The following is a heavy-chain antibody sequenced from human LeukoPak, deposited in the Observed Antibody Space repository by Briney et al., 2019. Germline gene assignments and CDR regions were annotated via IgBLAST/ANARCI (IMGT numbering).Heavy chain of an antibody. CDR1: GGSFSGYY. D-gene: IGHD2-15*01. CDR2: INHSGST. CDR3: ARVSFFRWAATRPSYYYYYMDV. V-gene: IGHV4-34*01. J-gene: IGHJ6*03. Sequence: SETLSLTCAVYGGSFSGYYWSWIRQPPGKGLEWIGEINHSGSTNYNPSLTSRVTISVDTSKNQFSLKLSSVTAADTAVYYCARVSFFRWAATRPSYYYYYMDVWGKGTTVTISS.